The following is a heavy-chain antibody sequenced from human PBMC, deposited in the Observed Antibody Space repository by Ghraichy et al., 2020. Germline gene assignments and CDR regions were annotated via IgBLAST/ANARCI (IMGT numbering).Heavy chain of an antibody. Sequence: GESLNISCAASGFTFSSYWMSWVRQAPGKGLEWVANIKQDGSEKYYVDSVKGRFTISRDNAKNSLYLQMNSLRAEDTAVYYCARVNLDDSSGYYDYWGQGTLVTVSS. CDR2: IKQDGSEK. D-gene: IGHD3-22*01. CDR3: ARVNLDDSSGYYDY. CDR1: GFTFSSYW. V-gene: IGHV3-7*03. J-gene: IGHJ4*02.